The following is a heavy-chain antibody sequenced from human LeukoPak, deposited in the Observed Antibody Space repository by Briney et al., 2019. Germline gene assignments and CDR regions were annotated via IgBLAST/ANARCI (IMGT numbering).Heavy chain of an antibody. CDR3: ARSGYSSSGGWFDP. Sequence: SETLSPTCAVSGGSISSGGYSWSWIRQPPGKGLEWIGYIYHSGSTYYNPSLKSRVTIPVDRSKNQFSLKLSSVTAADTAVYYCARSGYSSSGGWFDPWGQGTLVTVSS. V-gene: IGHV4-30-2*01. D-gene: IGHD6-13*01. J-gene: IGHJ5*02. CDR1: GGSISSGGYS. CDR2: IYHSGST.